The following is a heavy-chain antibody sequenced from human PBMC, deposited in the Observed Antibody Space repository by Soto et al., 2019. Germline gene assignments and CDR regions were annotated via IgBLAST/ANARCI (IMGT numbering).Heavy chain of an antibody. CDR2: IYHSGST. CDR3: SPSGGTGWFDP. D-gene: IGHD2-15*01. J-gene: IGHJ5*02. Sequence: QVQLQESGPGLVKPSQTLSLTCTVSGGSISSGDYYWSWIRQPPGKGLEWIGYIYHSGSTYYNPSLKSRVTISVDRSKNQFALKLSSVTAADTAVYYCSPSGGTGWFDPWGQGTLVTVSS. CDR1: GGSISSGDYY. V-gene: IGHV4-30-4*01.